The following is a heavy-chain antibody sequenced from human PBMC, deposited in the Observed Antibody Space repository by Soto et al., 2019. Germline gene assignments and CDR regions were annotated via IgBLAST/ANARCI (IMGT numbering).Heavy chain of an antibody. CDR2: IYSGGST. Sequence: EVQLVESGGGLVQPGGSLRLSCAASGFTVSSNYMSWVRQAPGKGLEWVSVIYSGGSTYYADSVKGRFPISIDNSKNTLYLQMNSLRAEDTAVYYCARDTPLRYYYGMDVWGQGTTVTVSS. CDR3: ARDTPLRYYYGMDV. CDR1: GFTVSSNY. V-gene: IGHV3-66*01. J-gene: IGHJ6*02.